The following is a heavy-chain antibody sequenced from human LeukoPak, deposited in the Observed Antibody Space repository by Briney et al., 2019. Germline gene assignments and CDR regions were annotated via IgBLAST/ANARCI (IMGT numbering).Heavy chain of an antibody. V-gene: IGHV3-21*01. J-gene: IGHJ4*02. CDR2: ISSSSSYI. CDR3: ARDRGQLVPAY. D-gene: IGHD6-13*01. Sequence: GESLRLSCTASGFTFSSCSINWVRQAPGPGLELVSSISSSSSYISYADSVKGRFTISRDNAKNSLYLQMNSLRAEDTAVYYCARDRGQLVPAYWGQGTLVTVSS. CDR1: GFTFSSCS.